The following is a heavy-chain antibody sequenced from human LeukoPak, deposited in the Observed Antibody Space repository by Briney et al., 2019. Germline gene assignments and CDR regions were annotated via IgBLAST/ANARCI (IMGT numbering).Heavy chain of an antibody. CDR3: AKGHDYYYYYGMDV. Sequence: GGSLRLSCAASGFTFSYHWMTWVRQAPGKGLEWVSGISWNSGSIGYADSVKGRFTISRDNAKNSLYLQMNSLRAEDTALYYCAKGHDYYYYYGMDVWGQGTTVTVSS. CDR2: ISWNSGSI. CDR1: GFTFSYHW. V-gene: IGHV3-9*01. J-gene: IGHJ6*02.